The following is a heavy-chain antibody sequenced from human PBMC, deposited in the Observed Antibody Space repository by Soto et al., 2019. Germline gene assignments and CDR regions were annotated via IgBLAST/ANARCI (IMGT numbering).Heavy chain of an antibody. D-gene: IGHD1-26*01. CDR2: IRSKGDSYAT. Sequence: VQLVESGGGLVQPGGSLKVSCAASGFTFSDFPMHWVRQAPGKGLEWVGRIRSKGDSYATAYAASVKGRFTISRDDSKNTAYLQMNSLKIEDTAVYYCTRLPEWDLSSDYWGQGTLVTVST. J-gene: IGHJ4*02. CDR3: TRLPEWDLSSDY. V-gene: IGHV3-73*02. CDR1: GFTFSDFP.